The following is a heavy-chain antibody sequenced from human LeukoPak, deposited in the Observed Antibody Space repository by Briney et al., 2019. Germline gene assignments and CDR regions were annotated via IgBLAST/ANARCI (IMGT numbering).Heavy chain of an antibody. V-gene: IGHV3-53*01. D-gene: IGHD6-6*01. J-gene: IGHJ4*02. CDR2: IYSGGNT. Sequence: GGSLRLSCTVSGFTVSSNSMSWVRQAPGKGLEWVSFIYSGGNTHYSDSVKGRFTISRDNSKNTLYLQMNNLRAEDTAVYYCAKDGQYSSSSPYYFDYWGQGTLVTVSS. CDR1: GFTVSSNS. CDR3: AKDGQYSSSSPYYFDY.